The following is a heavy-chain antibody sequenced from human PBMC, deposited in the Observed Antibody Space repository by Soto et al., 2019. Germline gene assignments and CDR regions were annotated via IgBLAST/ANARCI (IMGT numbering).Heavy chain of an antibody. CDR2: ISSSSSYI. Sequence: GGSLRLSCAASGFTFSSYSMNWVRQAPGKGLEWVSSISSSSSYIYYADSVKGRFTISRDNAKNSLYLQMNSLRAEDTAVYYCARERGIAAAGPDYWGQGTLVTVSS. D-gene: IGHD6-13*01. J-gene: IGHJ4*02. CDR3: ARERGIAAAGPDY. V-gene: IGHV3-21*01. CDR1: GFTFSSYS.